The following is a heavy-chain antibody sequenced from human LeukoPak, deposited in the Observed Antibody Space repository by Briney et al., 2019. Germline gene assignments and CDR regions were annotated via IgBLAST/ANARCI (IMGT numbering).Heavy chain of an antibody. CDR1: GYTFTGYY. CDR2: INPNSGGT. V-gene: IGHV1-2*06. Sequence: ASVKVSCKASGYTFTGYYMHGVPQAPGQGLECRGRINPNSGGTNYAQKFQGRVTMTRDTSISTAYMELSRLRSDDTAVYYCARGTYYYDSSGYQNFDYWGQGTLVTVSS. CDR3: ARGTYYYDSSGYQNFDY. D-gene: IGHD3-22*01. J-gene: IGHJ4*02.